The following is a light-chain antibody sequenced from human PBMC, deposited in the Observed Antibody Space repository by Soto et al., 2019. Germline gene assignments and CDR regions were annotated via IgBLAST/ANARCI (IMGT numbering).Light chain of an antibody. J-gene: IGLJ2*01. CDR3: LAGDSSTVV. V-gene: IGLV3-1*01. CDR1: KLGDKY. Sequence: SYELTQPPSVSVSPGQTASITCSGDKLGDKYACWYQQKPGQSPVLVIYQDSKRPSGIPERFSGSNSGNTATLTISGTQAMDEADSDCLAGDSSTVVFGGGTKLTVL. CDR2: QDS.